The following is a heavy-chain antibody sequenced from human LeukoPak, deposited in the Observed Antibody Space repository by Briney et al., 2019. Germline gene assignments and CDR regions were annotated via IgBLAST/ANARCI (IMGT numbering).Heavy chain of an antibody. D-gene: IGHD5-18*01. CDR2: IYAGGST. J-gene: IGHJ5*02. V-gene: IGHV3-53*01. Sequence: GGSLRLSCAASGFTVSSNYMSWVRQAPGKGLEWVSTIYAGGSTYYADSVKGRFSISRDNSKNTLYLQMNSLRAEDTAVYYCARGRRDSLWIQLSGPGWFDPWGQGNLVIVSS. CDR1: GFTVSSNY. CDR3: ARGRRDSLWIQLSGPGWFDP.